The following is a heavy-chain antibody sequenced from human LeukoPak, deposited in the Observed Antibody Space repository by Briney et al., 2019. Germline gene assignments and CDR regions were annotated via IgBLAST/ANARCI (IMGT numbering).Heavy chain of an antibody. CDR3: ARDPTDYGGNSDAFDI. CDR1: GGSFSGYY. V-gene: IGHV4-34*01. D-gene: IGHD4-23*01. Sequence: PSETLSLTCAVYGGSFSGYYWSWFAHPPEKGLDWIGEINHSGSTNYNPSLKSRVTISVDTSKNQFSLKLSSVTAADTAVYYCARDPTDYGGNSDAFDIWGQGTMVTVSS. CDR2: INHSGST. J-gene: IGHJ3*02.